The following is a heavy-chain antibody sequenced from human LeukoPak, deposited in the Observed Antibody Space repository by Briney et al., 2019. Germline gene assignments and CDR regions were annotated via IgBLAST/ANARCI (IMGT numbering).Heavy chain of an antibody. CDR2: VSYTGST. J-gene: IGHJ4*02. CDR3: ARRGTYWNALGC. Sequence: SKTLSLTCTVSGGSVSDNGFFWGWIRQPPGKGLEWIGSVSYTGSTHCDPSLKSRVTMSIDTSKNQFSLNLTPVTAADTAVYYCARRGTYWNALGCWGQGALVTVSS. CDR1: GGSVSDNGFF. D-gene: IGHD1-1*01. V-gene: IGHV4-39*01.